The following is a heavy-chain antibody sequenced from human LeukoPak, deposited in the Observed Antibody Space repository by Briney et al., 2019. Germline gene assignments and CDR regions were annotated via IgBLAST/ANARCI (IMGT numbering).Heavy chain of an antibody. CDR3: ARRSRTFSTMDV. V-gene: IGHV1-18*01. J-gene: IGHJ6*02. Sequence: ASVKLSCNSSGYTFTTYGISWVRQPPGQGLEWMGWITVHNGGTNYAENLQGRVTMTTDTSTSTAYMELRSLRSDDTAVYYCARRSRTFSTMDVWGQGTTVTVSS. D-gene: IGHD2-2*01. CDR1: GYTFTTYG. CDR2: ITVHNGGT.